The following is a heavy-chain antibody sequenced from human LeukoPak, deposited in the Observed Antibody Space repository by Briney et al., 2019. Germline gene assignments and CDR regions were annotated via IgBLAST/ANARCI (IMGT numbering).Heavy chain of an antibody. D-gene: IGHD4-23*01. J-gene: IGHJ4*02. V-gene: IGHV4-31*03. CDR1: GGSISSGGYY. CDR2: IYYSGST. Sequence: SGTLSLTCTVSGGSISSGGYYWSWIRQHPGKGLEWIGNIYYSGSTYYNPSLKSRVTISVDTSKNQFSLKLSSVTAADTAVYYCARDQGAYGGFDYWGQGTLVTVSS. CDR3: ARDQGAYGGFDY.